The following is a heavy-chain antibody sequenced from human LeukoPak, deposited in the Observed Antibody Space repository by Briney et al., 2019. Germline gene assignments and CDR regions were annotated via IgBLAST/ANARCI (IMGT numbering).Heavy chain of an antibody. CDR3: ARASYGSGSALDV. CDR1: GGSISSGSYY. CDR2: IYTSGST. J-gene: IGHJ6*02. Sequence: SETLSLTCTVSGGSISSGSYYWSWIRQPAGKGLEWIGRIYTSGSTNYNPSLKSRVTISVDTSKNQFSLKLSSVTAADTAVYYCARASYGSGSALDVWGQGTTVTVSS. D-gene: IGHD3-10*01. V-gene: IGHV4-61*02.